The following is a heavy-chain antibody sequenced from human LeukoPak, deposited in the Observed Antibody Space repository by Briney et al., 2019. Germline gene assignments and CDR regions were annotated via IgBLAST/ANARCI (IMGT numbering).Heavy chain of an antibody. J-gene: IGHJ3*01. V-gene: IGHV5-51*01. CDR2: IYPGDAET. Sequence: GESLKISCKASGYSSSHYWIGWVRQMPGKGLEWMGSIYPGDAETRYRPAFQGQVTISADKSITTPYMQWCSLRASDTAMYYCARVYAEGPADVWGQGTLVTVSS. CDR1: GYSSSHYW. CDR3: ARVYAEGPADV. D-gene: IGHD2/OR15-2a*01.